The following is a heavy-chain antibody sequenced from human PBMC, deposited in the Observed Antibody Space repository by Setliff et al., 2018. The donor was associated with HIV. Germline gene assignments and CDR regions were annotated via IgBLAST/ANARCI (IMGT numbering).Heavy chain of an antibody. CDR3: ARGIAAAEGYFDY. Sequence: SETLSLTCTVSGGSISSGSYYWGWIRQHPGKGLEWIGSIYYTGSTYYNPSLKSRVTISVDTSKNQFSLKLSSVTAADTAVYYCARGIAAAEGYFDYWGQGTLVTVSS. CDR2: IYYTGST. D-gene: IGHD6-13*01. CDR1: GGSISSGSYY. V-gene: IGHV4-31*03. J-gene: IGHJ4*02.